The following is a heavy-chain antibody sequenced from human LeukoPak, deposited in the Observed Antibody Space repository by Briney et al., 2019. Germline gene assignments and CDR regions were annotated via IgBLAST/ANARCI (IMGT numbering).Heavy chain of an antibody. D-gene: IGHD2-15*01. CDR1: GFTFSSYA. Sequence: QPGGSLRLSCAASGFTFSSYAMSWVRQAPGKGLEWVSAISGSGGSTYYADSVKGRFTISRDNSKNTLYLQMNSLRAEDTAVYYCAKDPGYCSGGSCYPGFDYWGQGTLVTVSS. CDR3: AKDPGYCSGGSCYPGFDY. J-gene: IGHJ4*02. CDR2: ISGSGGST. V-gene: IGHV3-23*01.